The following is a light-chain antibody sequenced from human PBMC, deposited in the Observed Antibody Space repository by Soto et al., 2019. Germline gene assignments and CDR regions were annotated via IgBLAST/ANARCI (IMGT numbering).Light chain of an antibody. CDR3: HQYGSSPWT. CDR1: QSVSSSA. CDR2: GAT. V-gene: IGKV3-20*01. Sequence: EIVLTHSPGTLSLSPGDRATLSCRAGQSVSSSALAWYQQKGGQAPRLLVFGATNRATGIPDRFSGSGSGADFTLTITRLEPEDFAVYYCHQYGSSPWTFGQGTKVDIK. J-gene: IGKJ1*01.